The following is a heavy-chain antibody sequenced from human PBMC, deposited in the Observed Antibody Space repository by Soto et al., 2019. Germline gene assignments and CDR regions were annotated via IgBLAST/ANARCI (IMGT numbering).Heavy chain of an antibody. CDR1: GLTFSNAW. Sequence: PGGSLRLSCAVSGLTFSNAWMNWVRQAPGKGLEWVGRIKSKIDGGTIDYAAHVKGRFIISRDDSENTLFLQMNSLKAEDTAVYFCATGQSYGDFEQKYWGQGTLVTVSS. J-gene: IGHJ4*02. CDR2: IKSKIDGGTI. CDR3: ATGQSYGDFEQKY. V-gene: IGHV3-15*01. D-gene: IGHD4-17*01.